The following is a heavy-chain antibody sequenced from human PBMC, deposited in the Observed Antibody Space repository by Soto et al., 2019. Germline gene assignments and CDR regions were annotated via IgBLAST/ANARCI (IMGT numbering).Heavy chain of an antibody. Sequence: SETLSLTCTVSGGSINCYYWGWIRQPPGKGLEWVGGIFYTGTTYYSPSLKDRVTISVDTSKNSFSLNLTSVTAADTAVYFCARIVVVAQVANAWGQGTLVTVYS. CDR1: GGSINCYY. V-gene: IGHV4-39*02. J-gene: IGHJ5*02. CDR2: IFYTGTT. D-gene: IGHD2-15*01. CDR3: ARIVVVAQVANA.